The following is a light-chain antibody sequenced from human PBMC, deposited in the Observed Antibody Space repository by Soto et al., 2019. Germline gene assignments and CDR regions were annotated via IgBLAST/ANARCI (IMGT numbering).Light chain of an antibody. Sequence: IQMTQSPSTVSASVGDSVTISCRASQPVNTFLAWYQQKPGGAPKVVIVDASNLGSGVPSRFSGSGFGTEFTLSITSLQPDDFATYYCQQYKNYSYSFGQGTKLEIK. CDR1: QPVNTF. CDR2: DAS. V-gene: IGKV1-5*01. J-gene: IGKJ2*03. CDR3: QQYKNYSYS.